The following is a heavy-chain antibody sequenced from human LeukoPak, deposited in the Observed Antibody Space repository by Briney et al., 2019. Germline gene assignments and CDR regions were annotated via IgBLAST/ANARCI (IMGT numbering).Heavy chain of an antibody. CDR2: IYYSGST. CDR1: GGSISSYY. CDR3: ARKIVVGATRSDAFDI. J-gene: IGHJ3*02. Sequence: PSETLSLTCTVSGGSISSYYWSWIRQPPGKGLEWIGYIYYSGSTNYNPSLKSRVTMSVDTSKNQFSLKLSSVTAADTAVYYCARKIVVGATRSDAFDIWGQGTMVTVSS. D-gene: IGHD1-26*01. V-gene: IGHV4-59*12.